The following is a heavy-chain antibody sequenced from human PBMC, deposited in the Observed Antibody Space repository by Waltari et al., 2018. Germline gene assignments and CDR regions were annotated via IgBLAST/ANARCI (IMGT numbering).Heavy chain of an antibody. V-gene: IGHV1-46*01. J-gene: IGHJ4*02. D-gene: IGHD3-22*01. CDR2: SNPSGGST. CDR1: GYTFTSYY. CDR3: ARKYYYDSSGITIDY. Sequence: QVQLVQSGAEVKKPGASVQVSCQASGYTFTSYYMHWVRQAPGQGLEWMGISNPSGGSTSYAQKFQGRVTMTRDTSTSTVYMELSSLRSEDTAVYYCARKYYYDSSGITIDYWGQGTLVTVSS.